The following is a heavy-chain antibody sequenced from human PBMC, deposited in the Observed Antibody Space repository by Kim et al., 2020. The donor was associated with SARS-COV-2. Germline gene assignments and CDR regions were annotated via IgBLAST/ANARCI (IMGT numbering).Heavy chain of an antibody. D-gene: IGHD1-1*01. CDR3: ARVPEGTTSAYYFDF. J-gene: IGHJ4*02. V-gene: IGHV3-11*05. Sequence: AGAVKGRFTISRDHAKNSLYLQVISLRPEDTAVYYCARVPEGTTSAYYFDFWGQGTLVTVSS.